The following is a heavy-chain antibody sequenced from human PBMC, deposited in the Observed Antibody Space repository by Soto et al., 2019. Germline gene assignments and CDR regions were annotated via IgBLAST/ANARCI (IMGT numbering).Heavy chain of an antibody. CDR2: IGGGDET. CDR1: GFTFNIYA. Sequence: GXLILSCATSGFTFNIYAMSWVRQAPGKGLEWVSSIGGGDETYYADSVKGRFTISRDDSKNMVFLQLTSLRAEDTAMYYCAKDRMEYNSVWDPFDIWGQGTMVTGSS. V-gene: IGHV3-23*01. J-gene: IGHJ3*02. CDR3: AKDRMEYNSVWDPFDI. D-gene: IGHD1-20*01.